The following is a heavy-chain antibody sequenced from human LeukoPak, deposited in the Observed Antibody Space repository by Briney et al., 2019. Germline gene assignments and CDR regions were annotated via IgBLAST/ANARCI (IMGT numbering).Heavy chain of an antibody. V-gene: IGHV3-21*01. D-gene: IGHD3-10*01. Sequence: GWSLRLSCAASGFTFSDYSMNWVRQAPGEGLEWVSSISSSSSYMYYADSVKGRFTISRDNAKNSLYLQMNSLRAEDTAVYYCARRNLRSGSSPGFDPWGQGTLVTVSS. CDR2: ISSSSSYM. CDR3: ARRNLRSGSSPGFDP. CDR1: GFTFSDYS. J-gene: IGHJ5*02.